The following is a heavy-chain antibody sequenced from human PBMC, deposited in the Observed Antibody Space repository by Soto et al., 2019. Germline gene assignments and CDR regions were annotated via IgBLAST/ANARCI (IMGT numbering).Heavy chain of an antibody. V-gene: IGHV5-51*01. CDR3: ARLGPSIAVAGLFFDY. D-gene: IGHD6-19*01. J-gene: IGHJ4*02. CDR2: IYPGDSDT. Sequence: PGESLKISCKGSGYSFTSYWIGWVRQMPGKGLEWMGIIYPGDSDTRYSPSFQGQVTISADKSISTAYLQWSSLKASDTAMYYCARLGPSIAVAGLFFDYWGQGTLVTVSS. CDR1: GYSFTSYW.